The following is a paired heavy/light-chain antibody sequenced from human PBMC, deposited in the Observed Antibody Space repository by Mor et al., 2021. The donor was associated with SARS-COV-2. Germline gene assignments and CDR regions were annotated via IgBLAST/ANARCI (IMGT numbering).Heavy chain of an antibody. CDR3: TRGITIPMDV. V-gene: IGHV3-73*02. CDR2: SRSKANNYAT. D-gene: IGHD3-3*01. CDR1: GFSFSGFA. Sequence: ELQLVESGGGLVQPGGSLKLSCAASGFSFSGFAMHWVRQASGKGPEWVGRSRSKANNYATAYAVSVTGRFTISRDESKNTAFLQMDSLKTEDTAVYYCTRGITIPMDVWGKGTMVTVSS. J-gene: IGHJ6*03.
Light chain of an antibody. CDR3: QQFGSSPWT. Sequence: EIVLTQSPGTLSLSPGERATLSCRASQSISSTYLAWYQQKPGQAPRLLIYGTSRRATGIPDRFSGSGSETDFTLTISRLEPEDFAVYYCQQFGSSPWTFGQGTKVEIK. CDR1: QSISSTY. J-gene: IGKJ1*01. CDR2: GTS. V-gene: IGKV3-20*01.